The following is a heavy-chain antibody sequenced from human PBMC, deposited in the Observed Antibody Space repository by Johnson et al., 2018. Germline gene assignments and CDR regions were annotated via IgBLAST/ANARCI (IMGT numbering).Heavy chain of an antibody. CDR3: ARDHTLDSYGFPYYYYYMDV. CDR1: GFTFGDYA. Sequence: VQLVQSGGGLVQPGGSLRLSCAASGFTFGDYAMSWFRQAPGKGLEWVGFIRSKAYGGTTEYAASVKGRFTISRDDSKSIAYLQMNSLRAEDTAVYYCARDHTLDSYGFPYYYYYMDVWGKGTTVTVSS. D-gene: IGHD5-18*01. J-gene: IGHJ6*03. V-gene: IGHV3-49*03. CDR2: IRSKAYGGTT.